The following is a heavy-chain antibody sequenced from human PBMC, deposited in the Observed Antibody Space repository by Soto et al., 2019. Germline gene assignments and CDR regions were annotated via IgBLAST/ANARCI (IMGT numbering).Heavy chain of an antibody. V-gene: IGHV3-74*01. CDR2: INGEGTVT. J-gene: IGHJ3*02. CDR1: GFTFTTW. Sequence: DVQLVESGGGLVQPGGSLRLSCAISGFTFTTWIHWVRQAPGEGLVWVSRINGEGTVTNYAESVKGRFTVSRDIAESTVFLQMNSLRVEDTAVYYCARSSGWYEADAFDMWGQGTMVTVSA. CDR3: ARSSGWYEADAFDM. D-gene: IGHD6-19*01.